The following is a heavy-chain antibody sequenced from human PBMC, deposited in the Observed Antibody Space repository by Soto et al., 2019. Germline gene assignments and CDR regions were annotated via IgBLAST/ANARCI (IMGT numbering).Heavy chain of an antibody. CDR2: IYYSGST. V-gene: IGHV4-59*01. J-gene: IGHJ5*02. CDR1: GGSISSYY. Sequence: PSETLSLTCTVSGGSISSYYWSWIRQPPGKGLEWIGYIYYSGSTNYNPSLKSRVTISVDTSKNQFSLKLSSVTAADTAVYYCARGGAAGPYNWFDPWGQGTLVTVSS. D-gene: IGHD6-13*01. CDR3: ARGGAAGPYNWFDP.